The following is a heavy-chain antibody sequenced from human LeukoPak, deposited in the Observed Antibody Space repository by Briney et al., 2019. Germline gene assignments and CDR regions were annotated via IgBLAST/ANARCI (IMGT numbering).Heavy chain of an antibody. CDR2: ISWNSGSI. CDR1: GFTFDDYA. J-gene: IGHJ4*02. V-gene: IGHV3-9*01. D-gene: IGHD3-22*01. Sequence: PGGSLRLSCAASGFTFDDYAMHWVRQAPGKGLEWVSGISWNSGSIGYADSVKGRFTISRDNAKNSLYLQMNSLRAEDTAVYYCARGHYDSSGYYIGPFDYWGQGTLVTVFS. CDR3: ARGHYDSSGYYIGPFDY.